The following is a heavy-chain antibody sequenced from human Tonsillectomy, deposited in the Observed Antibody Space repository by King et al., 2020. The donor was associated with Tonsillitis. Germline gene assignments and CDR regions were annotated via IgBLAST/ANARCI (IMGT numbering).Heavy chain of an antibody. CDR1: GFTFSSYS. J-gene: IGHJ4*02. CDR2: ISSSSTYI. CDR3: ASEPLLIYDSSGFDY. Sequence: EVQLVESGGGLVKPGGSLRLSCAASGFTFSSYSMNWVRQAPGKGLEWVSSISSSSTYIYYADSVKGRFTISRDNAKNSLYLQMNSLRAEDTAVYYCASEPLLIYDSSGFDYWGQGTLVTVSS. D-gene: IGHD3-22*01. V-gene: IGHV3-21*01.